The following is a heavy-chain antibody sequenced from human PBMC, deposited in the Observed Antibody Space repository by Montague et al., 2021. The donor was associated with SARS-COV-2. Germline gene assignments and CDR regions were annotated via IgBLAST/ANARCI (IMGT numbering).Heavy chain of an antibody. CDR1: GGSISSSDYY. CDR2: IYYSGST. D-gene: IGHD5-18*01. V-gene: IGHV4-39*01. CDR3: ARSSGYNYDISYYGMDV. Sequence: SETLSLTCTVSGGSISSSDYYWGWIRQPPGKGLEWIGTIYYSGSTYYSPSLKSRVTLSVDTSKNQFSLKLTSLTAADTAVYYCARSSGYNYDISYYGMDVWGKETTVTVSS. J-gene: IGHJ6*04.